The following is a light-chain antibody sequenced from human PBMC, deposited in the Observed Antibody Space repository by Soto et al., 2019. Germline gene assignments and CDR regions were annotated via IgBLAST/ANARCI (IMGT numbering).Light chain of an antibody. Sequence: QSVLTQPASVSGSPGQSITISCTGTSSDLGKYNYVSWFQQHPGKAPKLMIYEVTNRPSGVSSRFSGSKSGNTASLTVSGLQTDDEADYYCCSFTNSSTWVFGSGTKLTVL. J-gene: IGLJ1*01. CDR2: EVT. CDR3: CSFTNSSTWV. CDR1: SSDLGKYNY. V-gene: IGLV2-14*01.